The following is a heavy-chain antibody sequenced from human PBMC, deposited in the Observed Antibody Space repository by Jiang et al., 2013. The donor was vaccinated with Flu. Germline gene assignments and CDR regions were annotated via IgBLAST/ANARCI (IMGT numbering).Heavy chain of an antibody. CDR1: GNSISSGYY. V-gene: IGHV4-38-2*01. CDR2: IYHSGST. Sequence: PGLVKPSETLSLTCAVSGNSISSGYYWSWIRQPPGKGLEWIGSIYHSGSTYYNPSLKSRVTISLDKSKNHFSLKLSSVTAADTAVYYCARVGSATFQYWGQGTLVTVSS. J-gene: IGHJ4*02. CDR3: ARVGSATFQY.